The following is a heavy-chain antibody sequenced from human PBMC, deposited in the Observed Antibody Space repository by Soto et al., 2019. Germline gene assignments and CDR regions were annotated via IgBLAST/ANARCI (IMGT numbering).Heavy chain of an antibody. CDR2: ISGSGANT. Sequence: PGGSLRLSCAASGFTFSNYAMSWVRQAPGKGLEWVSAISGSGANTYYADSVKGRLTISRDNSKNTLFLQMNSLRAEDTAVYYCAKSCENGPWCAFDIWGQGTMVTVSS. D-gene: IGHD2-15*01. J-gene: IGHJ3*02. CDR1: GFTFSNYA. V-gene: IGHV3-23*01. CDR3: AKSCENGPWCAFDI.